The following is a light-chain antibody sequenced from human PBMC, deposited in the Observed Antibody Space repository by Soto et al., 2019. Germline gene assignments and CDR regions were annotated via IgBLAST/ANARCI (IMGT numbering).Light chain of an antibody. J-gene: IGKJ4*01. CDR2: GAS. Sequence: DLQMTQSPSSLSASVGARVTITCRASQNIGNYLNWFQQKPGKAPKVLIYGASSLVSDVPSRFSGSGSGTDFTLSISSLQPEDFATYYCQQSHSTPLTFGGGTKVAIK. CDR1: QNIGNY. V-gene: IGKV1-39*01. CDR3: QQSHSTPLT.